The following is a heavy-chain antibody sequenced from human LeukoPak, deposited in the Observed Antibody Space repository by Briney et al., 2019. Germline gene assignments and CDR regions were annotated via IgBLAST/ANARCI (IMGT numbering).Heavy chain of an antibody. CDR3: ARGRATGSPTARRYYSYYMYV. Sequence: SETLSLTCTVSGGSISSYYWSWIRQPPGKGLEWIGEINHSGSTNYNPSLKSRVTISVDTSKNQFSLNLSSETAADTAVYFCARGRATGSPTARRYYSYYMYVWGKGTTVTVSS. D-gene: IGHD1-1*01. J-gene: IGHJ6*03. CDR1: GGSISSYY. V-gene: IGHV4-34*01. CDR2: INHSGST.